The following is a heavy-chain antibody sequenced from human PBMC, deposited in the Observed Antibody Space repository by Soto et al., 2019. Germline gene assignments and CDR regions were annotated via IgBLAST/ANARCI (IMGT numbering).Heavy chain of an antibody. Sequence: QVQLQQSGPGLVKPSQTLSVTCGISGDSVSSNSAAWNWLRQSPSSGLEWLGRTDYRSKWYNDYAVTGESRITINPDTAKNHVSLQLNFVTPEDTAVYFCARGEQYSGRIFDYWGQGTLVTVSS. CDR1: GDSVSSNSAA. CDR2: TDYRSKWYN. CDR3: ARGEQYSGRIFDY. J-gene: IGHJ4*02. D-gene: IGHD1-26*01. V-gene: IGHV6-1*01.